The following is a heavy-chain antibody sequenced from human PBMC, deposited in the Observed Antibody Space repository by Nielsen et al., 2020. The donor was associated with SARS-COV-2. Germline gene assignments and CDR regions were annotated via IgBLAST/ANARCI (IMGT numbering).Heavy chain of an antibody. CDR2: IKQDGSEK. CDR3: ARDNGQWLVRGYFQH. D-gene: IGHD6-19*01. CDR1: GFTFSSYW. V-gene: IGHV3-7*01. J-gene: IGHJ1*01. Sequence: GESLKISCAASGFTFSSYWMSWVRQAPGKGLEWVANIKQDGSEKYYVDSVKGRFTISRDNSKNTLYLQMNSLRAEDTAVYYCARDNGQWLVRGYFQHWGQGTLVTVSS.